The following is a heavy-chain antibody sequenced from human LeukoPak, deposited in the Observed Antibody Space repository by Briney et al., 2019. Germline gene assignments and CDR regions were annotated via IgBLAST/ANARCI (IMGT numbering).Heavy chain of an antibody. J-gene: IGHJ4*02. CDR3: ATSPYYDFWSGSRAQIDY. D-gene: IGHD3-3*01. CDR1: GFTFSSYS. V-gene: IGHV3-21*01. Sequence: PGGSLRLSCAASGFTFSSYSMYWVRQAPGKGLEWVSSISSSSSYIYYADSVKGRFTISRDNAKNSLYLQMNSLRAEDTAVYYCATSPYYDFWSGSRAQIDYWGQGTLVTVSS. CDR2: ISSSSSYI.